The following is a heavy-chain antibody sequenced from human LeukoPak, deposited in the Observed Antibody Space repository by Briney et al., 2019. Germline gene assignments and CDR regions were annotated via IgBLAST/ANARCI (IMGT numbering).Heavy chain of an antibody. D-gene: IGHD4-23*01. V-gene: IGHV3-21*01. J-gene: IGHJ4*02. CDR1: GFTFSSYS. Sequence: GGSLRLSCAASGFTFSSYSMNWVRQAPGKGLEWVSSISSGSSYIYSAYYADLVKARFTISRDSAKTSLYLQMNSLRAEDTAVYYCARGDYGGDSGYVYWGQGTLVTVSS. CDR3: ARGDYGGDSGYVY. CDR2: ISSGSSYIYSA.